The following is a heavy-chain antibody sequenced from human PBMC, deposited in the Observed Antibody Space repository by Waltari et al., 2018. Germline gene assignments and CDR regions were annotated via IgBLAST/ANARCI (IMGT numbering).Heavy chain of an antibody. CDR2: IYHSGGT. Sequence: QVQLQESGPGLVKPSETLSLTCAVSGYSISSGYYWGWIRQPPGKGLGWIGSIYHSGGTYYNPSLKSRVTISVDTSKNQFSLKLSSVTAADTAVYYCASVVESPYWGQGTLVTVSS. CDR1: GYSISSGYY. J-gene: IGHJ4*02. D-gene: IGHD6-6*01. CDR3: ASVVESPY. V-gene: IGHV4-38-2*01.